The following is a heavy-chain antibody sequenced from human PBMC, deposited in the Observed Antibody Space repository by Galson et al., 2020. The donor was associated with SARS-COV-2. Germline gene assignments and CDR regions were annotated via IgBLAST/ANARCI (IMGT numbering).Heavy chain of an antibody. CDR2: ISGGDT. V-gene: IGHV3-23*01. Sequence: GGSLRLSCEASGFTFSTYAMTWVRQAPGKGLEWVSSISGGDTYYADSVKGRFTISRDNSKNTLYLKMNSLRAEDTAVYYCAKDPSYTVFGGDYHRGLDVWGQGTTVTVSS. J-gene: IGHJ6*02. D-gene: IGHD3-3*01. CDR3: AKDPSYTVFGGDYHRGLDV. CDR1: GFTFSTYA.